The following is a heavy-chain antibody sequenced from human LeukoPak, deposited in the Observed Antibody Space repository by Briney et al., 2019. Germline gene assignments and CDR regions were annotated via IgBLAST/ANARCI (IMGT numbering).Heavy chain of an antibody. CDR2: IYSSGST. V-gene: IGHV4-61*09. J-gene: IGHJ6*03. CDR1: GGSISSGSYC. Sequence: SQTLSLTCTVSGGSISSGSYCWSWIRQPAGKGLEWIGHIYSSGSTNYSPSLKSRVTISVDTSKNQFSLKLSSVTAADTAVYYCARGVTPYGSGTRHYYMDVWGKGTTVTVSS. D-gene: IGHD3-10*01. CDR3: ARGVTPYGSGTRHYYMDV.